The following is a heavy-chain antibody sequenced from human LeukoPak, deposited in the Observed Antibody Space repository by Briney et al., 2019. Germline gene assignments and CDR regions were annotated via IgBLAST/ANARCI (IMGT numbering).Heavy chain of an antibody. Sequence: PGGSLRLSCAASGFTFSSYSMNWVRQAPGKGLEWVSSISSSSSYIYYADSEKGRFTISRDNAKNSLYLQINSLRAEDTAVYYCASDFKDLDAFDIWGQGTMVTVSS. V-gene: IGHV3-21*01. CDR3: ASDFKDLDAFDI. CDR1: GFTFSSYS. CDR2: ISSSSSYI. J-gene: IGHJ3*02.